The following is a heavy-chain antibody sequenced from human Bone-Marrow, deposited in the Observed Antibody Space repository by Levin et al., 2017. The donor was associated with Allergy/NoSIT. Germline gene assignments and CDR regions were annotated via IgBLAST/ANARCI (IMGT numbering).Heavy chain of an antibody. D-gene: IGHD3-22*01. CDR2: ISGSGGST. CDR3: AKDRKIVVVMGIDY. CDR1: GFTFSSYA. Sequence: GESLKISCAASGFTFSSYAMSWVRQAPGKGLEWVSAISGSGGSTYYADSVKGRFTISRDNSKNTLYLQMNSLRAEDTAVYYCAKDRKIVVVMGIDYWGQGTLVTVSS. J-gene: IGHJ4*02. V-gene: IGHV3-23*01.